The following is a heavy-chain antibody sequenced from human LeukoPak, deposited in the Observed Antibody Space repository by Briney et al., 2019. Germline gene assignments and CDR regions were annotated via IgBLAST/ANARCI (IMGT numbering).Heavy chain of an antibody. V-gene: IGHV1-69*06. CDR3: ARNIYYSSTLDY. D-gene: IGHD6-13*01. CDR1: GGTFSSYA. Sequence: SVKVSCKASGGTFSSYAISWVRQAPGQGLEWVGGIIPIFGTANYAQKFQGRVTITADKSMSTDYMELSSLRSEDTAVYYCARNIYYSSTLDYWGQGTLVTVSS. CDR2: IIPIFGTA. J-gene: IGHJ4*02.